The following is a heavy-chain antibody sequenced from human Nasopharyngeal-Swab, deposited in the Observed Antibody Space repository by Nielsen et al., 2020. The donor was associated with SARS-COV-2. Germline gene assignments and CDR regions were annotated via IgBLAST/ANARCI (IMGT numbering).Heavy chain of an antibody. D-gene: IGHD2-2*02. CDR3: AKVVYCSSTSCYTSRRDYYYYYGMDV. CDR2: ISGSGGST. CDR1: AFTFSSYA. Sequence: GRSLRLSCAASAFTFSSYAMSWVRQAPGKGLEWVSAISGSGGSTYYADSVKGRFTISRDNSKNTLYLQMNSLRAEDTAVYYCAKVVYCSSTSCYTSRRDYYYYYGMDVWGQGTTVTVSS. J-gene: IGHJ6*02. V-gene: IGHV3-23*01.